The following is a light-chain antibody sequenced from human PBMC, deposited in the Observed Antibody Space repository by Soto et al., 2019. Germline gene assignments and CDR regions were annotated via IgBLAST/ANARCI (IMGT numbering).Light chain of an antibody. CDR3: QQYNSYWT. CDR1: QSISSW. V-gene: IGKV1-5*01. Sequence: DIQVTQAPSTLSASVGYSFTFTCRASQSISSWLAWYQQKPGKAPKLLIYDASSLESGVPSRFSGSGSGTEFTLTISSLQPDDFATYHCQQYNSYWTFGQGTTVDIK. J-gene: IGKJ1*01. CDR2: DAS.